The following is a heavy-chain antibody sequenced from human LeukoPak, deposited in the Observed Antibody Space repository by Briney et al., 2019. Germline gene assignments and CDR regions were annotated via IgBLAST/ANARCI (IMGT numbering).Heavy chain of an antibody. Sequence: KAGGSRRLSCAAPGFTLGSYAMSWVRQAPGKGLEWVSAISVSGNTYHADSVKGRFTISRDNAKNSLYLQMNSLRAEDTAVYYCARAPGSSSPDYWGQGTLVTVSS. CDR2: ISVSGNT. J-gene: IGHJ4*02. CDR1: GFTLGSYA. D-gene: IGHD6-6*01. CDR3: ARAPGSSSPDY. V-gene: IGHV3-21*01.